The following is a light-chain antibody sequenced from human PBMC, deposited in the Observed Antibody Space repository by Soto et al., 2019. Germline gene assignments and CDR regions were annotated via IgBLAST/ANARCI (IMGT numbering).Light chain of an antibody. CDR2: DAS. Sequence: DIQMTQSPYTLSASVGDRVTITCRASQSINSWWAWYQQKPGKAPKLLIYDASSLESGVPSRFSGSGSGTEFTLTISSLQPDDVATYYCQQYNTEWETFGQGTKV. V-gene: IGKV1-5*01. J-gene: IGKJ1*01. CDR3: QQYNTEWET. CDR1: QSINSW.